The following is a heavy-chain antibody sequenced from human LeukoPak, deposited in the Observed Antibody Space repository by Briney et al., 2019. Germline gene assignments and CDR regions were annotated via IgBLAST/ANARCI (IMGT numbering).Heavy chain of an antibody. Sequence: PGGFLRLSCAASGFTFNIFAINWVRQAPGKGLEYVSAVSADGGSTYYANSVKGRFTISRDNSKNMLYLQMGSLRGDDMAVYYCARRQCTSSSCYLDYWGQGTLVTVSS. V-gene: IGHV3-64*01. CDR3: ARRQCTSSSCYLDY. CDR1: GFTFNIFA. J-gene: IGHJ4*02. D-gene: IGHD2-2*01. CDR2: VSADGGST.